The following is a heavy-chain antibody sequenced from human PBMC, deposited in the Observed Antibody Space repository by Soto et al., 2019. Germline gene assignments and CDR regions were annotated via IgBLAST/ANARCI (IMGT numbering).Heavy chain of an antibody. Sequence: SVKVSCKASGGTFSCYAISWGRQAPGQGLEWMGGIIPIFGTANYAQKFQGRVTITADESTSTAYMELSSLRSEDTAVYYCARSIAVAGTAYDYWGQGTLVTVSS. CDR3: ARSIAVAGTAYDY. CDR2: IIPIFGTA. J-gene: IGHJ4*02. V-gene: IGHV1-69*13. D-gene: IGHD6-19*01. CDR1: GGTFSCYA.